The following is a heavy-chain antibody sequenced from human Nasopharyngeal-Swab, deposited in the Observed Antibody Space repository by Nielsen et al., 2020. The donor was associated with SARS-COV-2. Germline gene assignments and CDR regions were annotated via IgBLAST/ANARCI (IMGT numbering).Heavy chain of an antibody. V-gene: IGHV3-11*06. Sequence: GESLKISCAASGFIFSDYYMSWIRQAPGKGLEWVSYIINSSYFTYYADSVKGRFTISRDNAKNSLYLQMDSLRAEDTAVYYCARGRSSYPPGYSCQGTLVTVSS. CDR2: IINSSYFT. CDR3: ARGRSSYPPGY. D-gene: IGHD2-2*01. CDR1: GFIFSDYY. J-gene: IGHJ4*02.